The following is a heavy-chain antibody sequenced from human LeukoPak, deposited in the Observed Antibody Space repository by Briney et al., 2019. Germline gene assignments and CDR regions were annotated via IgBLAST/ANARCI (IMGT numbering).Heavy chain of an antibody. J-gene: IGHJ6*03. Sequence: GGSLRLSCAASGFTFSSYSMNWVRQAPGKGLQWVSYISSSSSTIYYADSVKGRFTISRDNAKKSLYLQMNSLRAEDTAVYYCARAVAARHDYYYYYMDVWGKGTTATVSS. CDR3: ARAVAARHDYYYYYMDV. D-gene: IGHD6-6*01. CDR1: GFTFSSYS. CDR2: ISSSSSTI. V-gene: IGHV3-48*01.